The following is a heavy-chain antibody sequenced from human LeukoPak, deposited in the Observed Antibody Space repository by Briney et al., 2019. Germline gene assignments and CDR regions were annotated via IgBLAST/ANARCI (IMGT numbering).Heavy chain of an antibody. J-gene: IGHJ6*03. Sequence: SETLSLTCTVSGGSISSGSYYWSWIRQPAGEGLEWIGRIYTSGSTNYNPSLKSRVTISVDTSKNQFPLKLNSVTAADTAVYYCARVEEGYGSGRRENYYYYYMDVWGKGTTVTISS. D-gene: IGHD3-10*01. CDR1: GGSISSGSYY. CDR3: ARVEEGYGSGRRENYYYYYMDV. V-gene: IGHV4-61*02. CDR2: IYTSGST.